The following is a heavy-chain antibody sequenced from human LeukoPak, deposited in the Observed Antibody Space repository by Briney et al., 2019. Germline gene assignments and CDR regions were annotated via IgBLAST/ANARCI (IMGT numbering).Heavy chain of an antibody. V-gene: IGHV5-51*01. Sequence: GESLKISCKGFGYRFSSYWIGWVRQLPGKGLEWMGTIYPANSDTRYSPSFQGQVTISADKSVSTAYLQWSSLKDSDNAMYYCASTDYYGSGSYLPFDYWGQGTLVTVSS. CDR1: GYRFSSYW. J-gene: IGHJ4*02. CDR2: IYPANSDT. D-gene: IGHD3-10*01. CDR3: ASTDYYGSGSYLPFDY.